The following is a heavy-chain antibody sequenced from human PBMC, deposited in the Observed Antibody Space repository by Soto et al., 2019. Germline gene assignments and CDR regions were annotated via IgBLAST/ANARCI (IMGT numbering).Heavy chain of an antibody. J-gene: IGHJ4*02. V-gene: IGHV4-30-2*01. CDR3: ARVPDD. CDR2: IYHSVST. Sequence: QLQLLESGSGLVKPSQTLSLTCAVSGGSISSGGYSWSWIRQPPGKGLEYIGYIYHSVSTYNNPSLKSLVTISVDRSKNQFSPRLSSVTAADTAVYNWARVPDDWGQGTLVTVSS. CDR1: GGSISSGGYS.